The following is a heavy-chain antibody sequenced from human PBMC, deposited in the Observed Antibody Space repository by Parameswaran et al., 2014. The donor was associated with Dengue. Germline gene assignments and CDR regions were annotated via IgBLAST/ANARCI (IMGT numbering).Heavy chain of an antibody. CDR1: GYTFTSYG. Sequence: PSVKVSCKASGYTFTSYGISWVRQAPGQGLEWMGWISAYNGNTNYAQKLQGRVTMTTDTSTSTAYMELRSLRSDDTAVYYCARDRDCSSTSCYLNYYFYYYGMDVWGQGTTVTVSS. CDR2: ISAYNGNT. J-gene: IGHJ6*02. V-gene: IGHV1-18*01. CDR3: ARDRDCSSTSCYLNYYFYYYGMDV. D-gene: IGHD2-2*01.